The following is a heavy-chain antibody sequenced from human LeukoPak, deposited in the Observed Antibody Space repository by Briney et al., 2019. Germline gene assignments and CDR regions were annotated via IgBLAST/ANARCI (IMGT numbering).Heavy chain of an antibody. CDR1: GCTFSSYW. CDR3: ARDRDIVVVVAANEDGGNWFDP. J-gene: IGHJ5*02. CDR2: INSDGSST. V-gene: IGHV3-74*01. Sequence: AGGSLRLSCAASGCTFSSYWMHWVRQAPGKGLVWVSRINSDGSSTSYADSVKGRFTISRDNAKNTLYLQMNSLRAEDTAVYYCARDRDIVVVVAANEDGGNWFDPWGQGTLVTVSS. D-gene: IGHD2-15*01.